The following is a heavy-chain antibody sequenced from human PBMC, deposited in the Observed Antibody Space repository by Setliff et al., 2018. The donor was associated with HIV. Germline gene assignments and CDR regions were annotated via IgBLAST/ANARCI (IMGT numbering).Heavy chain of an antibody. D-gene: IGHD5-12*01. CDR1: GFNFTNYY. Sequence: AASVKVSCKASGFNFTNYYIHWVRQAPGEGLEWVGVINASGDKTNYAQKFQGRLIITKDTSTSTVYMELSSLRSDDTAVYYCGRGYRSWIRAIGYWGQGTLVTVSS. CDR3: GRGYRSWIRAIGY. J-gene: IGHJ4*02. CDR2: INASGDKT. V-gene: IGHV1-46*03.